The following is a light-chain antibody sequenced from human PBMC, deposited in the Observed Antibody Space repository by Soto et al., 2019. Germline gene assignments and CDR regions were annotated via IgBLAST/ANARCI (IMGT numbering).Light chain of an antibody. CDR1: QSVSSY. J-gene: IGKJ4*01. Sequence: EIVLTQSPATLSLSPGERATLSCRASQSVSSYLAWYQQKPGQAPRLLIYDASNRATGIPARFSGSGSGIDFTLTSSSLEPEDFAVYYCQQRSNWPPLTFGGGTKVEIK. CDR3: QQRSNWPPLT. CDR2: DAS. V-gene: IGKV3-11*01.